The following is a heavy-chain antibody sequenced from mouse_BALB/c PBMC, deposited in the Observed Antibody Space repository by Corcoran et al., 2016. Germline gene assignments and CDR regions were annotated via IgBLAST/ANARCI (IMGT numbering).Heavy chain of an antibody. V-gene: IGHV9-3*02. CDR2: INTNTGEP. CDR1: GYTFTNYG. J-gene: IGHJ2*01. D-gene: IGHD2-2*01. Sequence: QIQLVQYGPELKKPGETVKISCKASGYTFTNYGMNWVKQAPGKGLKWMGSINTNTGEPTYAEEFKGRFAFSLETSDSTAYLQINNLKNEDMATYFCARYGYDGVDYWGQGPTLTVSS. CDR3: ARYGYDGVDY.